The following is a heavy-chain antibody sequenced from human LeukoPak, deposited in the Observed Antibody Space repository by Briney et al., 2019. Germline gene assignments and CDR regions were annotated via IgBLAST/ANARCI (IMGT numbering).Heavy chain of an antibody. D-gene: IGHD3-22*01. Sequence: ASVKVSCKASGYTFTGYYMHWVRQAPGQGLEWMGWINPNSGGTNYAQKFQGRVTMTRDTSISTAYMELSRLRSDDTAVYYCATYYYDSSGYRDYFDYRGQGTLVTVSS. V-gene: IGHV1-2*02. J-gene: IGHJ4*02. CDR2: INPNSGGT. CDR3: ATYYYDSSGYRDYFDY. CDR1: GYTFTGYY.